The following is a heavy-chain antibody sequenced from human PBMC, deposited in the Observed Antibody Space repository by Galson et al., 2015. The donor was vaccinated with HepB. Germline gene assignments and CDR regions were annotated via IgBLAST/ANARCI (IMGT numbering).Heavy chain of an antibody. Sequence: ETLSLTCAVSSDSMSSSKWWSWVRQPPGKGLEWVGEIYHSGHSNYNPSLKSRVTVSVDKTNNQFSLKLSSVTAADTAVYYCASRVDANGYPLDFWGQGTLVTVSS. D-gene: IGHD2-8*01. CDR3: ASRVDANGYPLDF. CDR2: IYHSGHS. V-gene: IGHV4-4*02. J-gene: IGHJ4*02. CDR1: SDSMSSSKW.